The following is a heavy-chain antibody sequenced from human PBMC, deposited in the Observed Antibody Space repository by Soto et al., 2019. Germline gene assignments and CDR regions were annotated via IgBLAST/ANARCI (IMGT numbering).Heavy chain of an antibody. V-gene: IGHV4-59*08. J-gene: IGHJ6*03. CDR2: IYYSGST. CDR3: ARQNGGSKYYYYYYMDV. CDR1: GGSIISCY. D-gene: IGHD4-4*01. Sequence: SETMSQTCTVSGGSIISCYWSWIRKTPGKGLEWIGYIYYSGSTNYNPSLKSRVTISVDTSKNQFSLKLSSVTAADTAVYYCARQNGGSKYYYYYYMDVWGKGTTVTVSS.